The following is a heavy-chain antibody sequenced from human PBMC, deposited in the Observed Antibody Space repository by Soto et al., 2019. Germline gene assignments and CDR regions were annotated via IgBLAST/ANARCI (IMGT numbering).Heavy chain of an antibody. CDR2: ISAYNGNT. D-gene: IGHD3-3*01. J-gene: IGHJ6*02. Sequence: ASVKVSCKASGYTFTSYGISWVRQAPGQGLEWMGWISAYNGNTNYAQKLQGRVTMTTDTSTSTAYMELRSLRSDDTAVYYCARDKWEYGFWSGYYDYYYYYGMDVWGQGTTVTVSS. CDR3: ARDKWEYGFWSGYYDYYYYYGMDV. V-gene: IGHV1-18*01. CDR1: GYTFTSYG.